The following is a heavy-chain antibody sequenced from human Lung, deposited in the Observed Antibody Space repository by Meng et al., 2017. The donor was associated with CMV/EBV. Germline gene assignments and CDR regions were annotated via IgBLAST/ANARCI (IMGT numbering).Heavy chain of an antibody. Sequence: SCAASGFIFSNYGMSWVRQAPGKRPEWLSGISGSGGRTYYAEYIKGRFTISRDNSKNTIYLQMDNLRAEDTAVYYCAKDRGDYSNFRFDPWRQGTLVTVSS. CDR3: AKDRGDYSNFRFDP. J-gene: IGHJ5*02. CDR2: ISGSGGRT. D-gene: IGHD4-11*01. V-gene: IGHV3-23*01. CDR1: GFIFSNYG.